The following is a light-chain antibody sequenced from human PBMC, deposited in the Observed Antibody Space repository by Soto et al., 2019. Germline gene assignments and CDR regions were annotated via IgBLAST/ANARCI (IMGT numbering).Light chain of an antibody. Sequence: QSVLTQPASVSGSPGQSITISCTGTSSDVGGYNYVSWYQQHPGKAPKLMIYDVTYRPSGVSNRFSGSKSGTTASLTLSGLQAEDEAAYYCSSYTSTSTYVFGTGTKVTVL. CDR2: DVT. CDR1: SSDVGGYNY. CDR3: SSYTSTSTYV. J-gene: IGLJ1*01. V-gene: IGLV2-14*01.